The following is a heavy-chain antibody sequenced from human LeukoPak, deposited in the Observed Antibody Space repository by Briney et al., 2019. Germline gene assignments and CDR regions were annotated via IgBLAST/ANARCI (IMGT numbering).Heavy chain of an antibody. V-gene: IGHV3-11*01. CDR1: GFTFSDYY. J-gene: IGHJ4*02. CDR3: ARDYYPVRYYFDY. D-gene: IGHD3-22*01. Sequence: PGGSLRLSCAASGFTFSDYYMSWIRQAPGKGLEWVSYISSSGSTIYYADSVKGRFTISRDNAKNSLYLQMNSLRAEDTAVYYCARDYYPVRYYFDYWGQGTLVTVSS. CDR2: ISSSGSTI.